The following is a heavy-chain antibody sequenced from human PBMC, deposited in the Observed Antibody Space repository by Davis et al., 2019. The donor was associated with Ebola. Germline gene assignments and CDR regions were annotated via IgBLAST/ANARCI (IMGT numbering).Heavy chain of an antibody. CDR1: GCSIGDYD. CDR3: ARSKRCSGYSCQLEPFDY. V-gene: IGHV4-59*01. CDR2: ISYTGRT. J-gene: IGHJ4*02. D-gene: IGHD3-22*01. Sequence: PSETLSLTCTVSGCSIGDYDWHWIRQPPGKGLEWIAYISYTGRTRYNFSLKSRVTISLDTSNSQLSLRLSSVTAADTAIYYCARSKRCSGYSCQLEPFDYWGQGTLVTVSS.